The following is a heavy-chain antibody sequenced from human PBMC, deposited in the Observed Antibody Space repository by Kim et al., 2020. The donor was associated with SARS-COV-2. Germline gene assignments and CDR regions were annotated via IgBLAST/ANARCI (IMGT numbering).Heavy chain of an antibody. D-gene: IGHD5-18*01. CDR3: ARDVTKRDGYPPHYGMDV. J-gene: IGHJ6*02. CDR1: GFTFSSYS. Sequence: GGSLRLSCAASGFTFSSYSMNWVRQAPGKGLEWVSSISSSSSYIYYADSVKGRFTISRDNAKNSLYLQMNSLRAEDTAVYYCARDVTKRDGYPPHYGMDVWGQGTTVTVSS. CDR2: ISSSSSYI. V-gene: IGHV3-21*01.